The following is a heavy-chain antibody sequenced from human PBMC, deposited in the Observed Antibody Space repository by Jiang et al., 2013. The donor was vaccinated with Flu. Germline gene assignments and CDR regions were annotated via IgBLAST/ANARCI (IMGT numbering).Heavy chain of an antibody. Sequence: SGISWNSGSIGYADSVKGRFTISRDNAKNSLYLQMNSLRAEDSALYYCTKDMGSQPRHSDYWGQGTLVTVSS. J-gene: IGHJ4*02. CDR2: ISWNSGSI. CDR3: TKDMGSQPRHSDY. D-gene: IGHD3-16*01. V-gene: IGHV3-9*01.